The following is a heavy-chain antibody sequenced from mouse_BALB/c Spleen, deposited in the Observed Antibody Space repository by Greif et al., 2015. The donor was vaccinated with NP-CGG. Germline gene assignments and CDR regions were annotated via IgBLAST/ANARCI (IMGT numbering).Heavy chain of an antibody. CDR3: ARIPSITTVVATRVDY. CDR2: IDPENGNT. V-gene: IGHV14-1*02. Sequence: EVQLQQSGAELVRPGALVKLSCKASGFNIKDYYMHWVKQRPEQGLEWIGWIDPENGNTIYDPKFQGKASITADTSSNTAYLQLSSLTSEDTAVYYCARIPSITTVVATRVDYWGQGTSVTVSS. D-gene: IGHD1-1*01. CDR1: GFNIKDYY. J-gene: IGHJ4*01.